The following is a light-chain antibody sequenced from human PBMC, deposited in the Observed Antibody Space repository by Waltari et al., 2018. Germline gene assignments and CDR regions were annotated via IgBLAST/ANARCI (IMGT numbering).Light chain of an antibody. Sequence: TLSCRASQSVGRALAWYQQKPGQAPRLLIYDASSRATGISDKFSGSGSGTDFSLTISRVEPEDFAVYFCQMYVRLPVTFGQGTKVEVK. J-gene: IGKJ1*01. CDR2: DAS. V-gene: IGKV3-20*01. CDR3: QMYVRLPVT. CDR1: QSVGRA.